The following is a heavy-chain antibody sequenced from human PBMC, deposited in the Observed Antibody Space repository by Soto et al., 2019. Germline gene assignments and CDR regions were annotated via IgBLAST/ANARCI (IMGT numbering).Heavy chain of an antibody. CDR3: ARLRYSYGLEY. CDR2: IYYSGST. J-gene: IGHJ4*02. D-gene: IGHD5-18*01. Sequence: PXETLSLTCTFSVVSISSGDYYCSWIRQPPGKGLEWIGYIYYSGSTYYNPSLKSRVTISVDTSKNQFSLKLSSVTAADTAVYYCARLRYSYGLEYWGQATLVIVS. CDR1: VVSISSGDYY. V-gene: IGHV4-30-4*01.